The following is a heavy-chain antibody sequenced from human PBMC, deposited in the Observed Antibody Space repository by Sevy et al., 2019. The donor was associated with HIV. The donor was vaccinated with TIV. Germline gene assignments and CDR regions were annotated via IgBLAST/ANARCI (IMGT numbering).Heavy chain of an antibody. V-gene: IGHV1-2*02. CDR2: INPKNDVT. CDR1: GYSFTDYY. Sequence: ASVKVSCKASGYSFTDYYMHWVRQAPGQGLEWMAWINPKNDVTNYAQKFQGRDTMSRDTSTSTAYMELTRLRSDDTAVYYCARARRLTTVYYYYGMDVWGQGTTVSVSS. CDR3: ARARRLTTVYYYYGMDV. D-gene: IGHD2-2*01. J-gene: IGHJ6*02.